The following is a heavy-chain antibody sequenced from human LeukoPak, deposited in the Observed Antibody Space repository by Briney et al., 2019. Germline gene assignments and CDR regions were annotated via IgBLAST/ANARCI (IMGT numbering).Heavy chain of an antibody. D-gene: IGHD3-22*01. Sequence: SVKVSRKASGGTFSSYAISWVRQAPGQGLEWMGRIIPIFGTANYAQKFQGRVTITTDESTSTAYMELSSLRSEDTAVYYCAREYYYDSSGYYFFDYWGQGTLVTVSS. CDR3: AREYYYDSSGYYFFDY. CDR1: GGTFSSYA. CDR2: IIPIFGTA. V-gene: IGHV1-69*05. J-gene: IGHJ4*02.